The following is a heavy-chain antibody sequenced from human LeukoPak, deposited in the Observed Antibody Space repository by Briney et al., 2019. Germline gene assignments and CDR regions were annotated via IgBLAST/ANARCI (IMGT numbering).Heavy chain of an antibody. Sequence: GGSLTLSCAASGFTFSSYWMSWVRQAPGNGLEWVANIKQDGSEKYYVDSVKGRFAISRDNAKNSLYLQMNSLRAEDTAVYYCARSIAARLGVSLDYWGQGTLVTVSS. V-gene: IGHV3-7*04. D-gene: IGHD6-6*01. CDR1: GFTFSSYW. J-gene: IGHJ4*02. CDR2: IKQDGSEK. CDR3: ARSIAARLGVSLDY.